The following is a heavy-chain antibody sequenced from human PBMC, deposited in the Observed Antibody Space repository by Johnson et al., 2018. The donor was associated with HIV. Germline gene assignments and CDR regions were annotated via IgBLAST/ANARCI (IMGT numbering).Heavy chain of an antibody. Sequence: QVQLVESGGGVVQPGRSLRLSCAASGFTFSSYGMHWVRQAPGKGLEWVAVISYDGSNKYYTDSVKGRFTISRDNSKNTLYVQMNSLRAEDTAVYYCAKSTKAKSLREAGTYGALDIGGQGTMGTVSS. V-gene: IGHV3-30*18. D-gene: IGHD6-19*01. J-gene: IGHJ3*02. CDR1: GFTFSSYG. CDR2: ISYDGSNK. CDR3: AKSTKAKSLREAGTYGALDI.